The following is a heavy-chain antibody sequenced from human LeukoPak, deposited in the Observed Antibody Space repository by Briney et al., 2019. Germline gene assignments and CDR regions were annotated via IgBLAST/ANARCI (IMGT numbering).Heavy chain of an antibody. CDR3: ARVAKCSGGSCYTSGWWY. J-gene: IGHJ4*02. D-gene: IGHD2-15*01. CDR2: INPSGGST. Sequence: ASVKVSCKASGYTFTSYYMHWVRQAPGQGLEWMGIINPSGGSTSYAQKFQGRVTMTGDTSTSTVYMELSSLRSEDTAVYYCARVAKCSGGSCYTSGWWYWGQGTLVTVSS. V-gene: IGHV1-46*01. CDR1: GYTFTSYY.